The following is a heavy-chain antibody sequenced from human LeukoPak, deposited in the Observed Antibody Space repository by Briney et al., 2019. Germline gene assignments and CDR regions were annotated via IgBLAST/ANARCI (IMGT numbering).Heavy chain of an antibody. V-gene: IGHV3-7*01. CDR1: GFTFSSYW. CDR3: ARIYSSGWYSSPLYYFDY. Sequence: GGSLRLSCAASGFTFSSYWMSWVRQAPGKGLEWVANIKQDGSEKYYVDSVKGRFTISRDNAKNSLYLQMNSLRAEDTAVYYCARIYSSGWYSSPLYYFDYWGQGTLVTVSS. D-gene: IGHD6-19*01. CDR2: IKQDGSEK. J-gene: IGHJ4*02.